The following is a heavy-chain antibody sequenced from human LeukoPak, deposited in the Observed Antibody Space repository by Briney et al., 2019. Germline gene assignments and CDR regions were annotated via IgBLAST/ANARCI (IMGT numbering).Heavy chain of an antibody. J-gene: IGHJ5*02. CDR2: ISAYNGNT. CDR3: ARDVNYYDSSGWFDP. CDR1: GYTFTSYG. V-gene: IGHV1-18*01. D-gene: IGHD3-22*01. Sequence: GASVKVSCKASGYTFTSYGISWVRQAPGQGLEWMGWISAYNGNTNYAQKLQGRVTMTTDTSTSTAYMELRSLRSDDTAVYYCARDVNYYDSSGWFDPWGQGTLVTVSS.